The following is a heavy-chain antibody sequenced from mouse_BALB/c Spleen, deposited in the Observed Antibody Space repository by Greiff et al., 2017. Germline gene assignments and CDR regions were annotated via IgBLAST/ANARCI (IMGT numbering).Heavy chain of an antibody. CDR1: GFNIKDTY. CDR2: IDPANGNT. CDR3: ASSFAY. Sequence: VQLQQSGAELVKPGSSVKLSCTASGFNIKDTYMHWVKQRPEQGLEWIGRIDPANGNTKYDPKFQGKATITADTSSNTAYLQLSSLTSEDTAVYYCASSFAYWGQGTLVTVSA. D-gene: IGHD6-1*01. J-gene: IGHJ3*01. V-gene: IGHV14-3*02.